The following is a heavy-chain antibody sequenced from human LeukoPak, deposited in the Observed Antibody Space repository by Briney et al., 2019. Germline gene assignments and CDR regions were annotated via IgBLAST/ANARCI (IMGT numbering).Heavy chain of an antibody. Sequence: GGSLRLSCTAFGFAFDEHGMSWVRQVPGRGLGWVAGINWSGGGTGYADPLRGRFTISRDNAKNSLYLQIDRLRAGDTALYYCARAPITSPFYFDYWGQGTLVTVSS. CDR3: ARAPITSPFYFDY. CDR1: GFAFDEHG. J-gene: IGHJ4*02. V-gene: IGHV3-20*04. CDR2: INWSGGGT. D-gene: IGHD2-2*01.